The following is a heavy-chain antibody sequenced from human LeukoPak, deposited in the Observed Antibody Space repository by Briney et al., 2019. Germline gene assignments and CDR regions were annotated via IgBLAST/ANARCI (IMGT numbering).Heavy chain of an antibody. CDR1: GFTFNRYA. CDR2: IAGSGSST. CDR3: ASRFVWFGEFTDY. V-gene: IGHV3-23*01. J-gene: IGHJ4*02. D-gene: IGHD3-10*01. Sequence: PGGSLRLSCAASGFTFNRYAMTWVRQAPGKGLEWVSAIAGSGSSTYYADSVKGRFTISRDNSKNTLYLQMNSLRAEDTAVYYCASRFVWFGEFTDYGGQGTLVTVSS.